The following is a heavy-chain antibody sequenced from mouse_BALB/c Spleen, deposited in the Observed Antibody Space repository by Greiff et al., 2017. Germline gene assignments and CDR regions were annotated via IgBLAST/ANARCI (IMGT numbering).Heavy chain of an antibody. CDR1: GFNIKDYY. D-gene: IGHD1-1*01. Sequence: VQLQQSGAELVRPGALVKLSCKASGFNIKDYYMHWVKQRPGQGLEWIGAIYPGNSDTSYNQKFKGKAKLTAVTSASTAYMELSSLTNEDSAVYYCTMITTVGGYFDVWGAGTTVTVSS. CDR2: IYPGNSDT. J-gene: IGHJ1*01. V-gene: IGHV1-5*01. CDR3: TMITTVGGYFDV.